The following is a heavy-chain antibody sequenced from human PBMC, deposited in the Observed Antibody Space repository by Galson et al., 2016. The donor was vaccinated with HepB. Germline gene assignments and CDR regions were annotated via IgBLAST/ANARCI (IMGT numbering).Heavy chain of an antibody. V-gene: IGHV3-15*01. J-gene: IGHJ6*03. Sequence: SLRLSCAASGFPFNNAWLNWVRQAPGKGLEWVGLIRSQNTGGATSTYAAPVEGRFTIPRDDSKNTLYLQMNSLKNEDTAVYYCTTEYWYYMDVWGKGTTVTVSS. CDR3: TTEYWYYMDV. D-gene: IGHD2-8*02. CDR1: GFPFNNAW. CDR2: IRSQNTGGAT.